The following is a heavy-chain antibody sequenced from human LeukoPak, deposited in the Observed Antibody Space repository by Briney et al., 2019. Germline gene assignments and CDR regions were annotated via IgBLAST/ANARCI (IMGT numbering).Heavy chain of an antibody. J-gene: IGHJ4*02. CDR2: IYYSGST. Sequence: PSETLSLTCTVSGGSISSSSYYWGWIRQPPGKGLEWIGSIYYSGSTYYNPSLKSRVTISVDTSKNQFSLKLSSVTAADTAVYYCASRNYVWGSYLEYYFDYWGQGTLVTVSS. CDR3: ASRNYVWGSYLEYYFDY. V-gene: IGHV4-39*01. CDR1: GGSISSSSYY. D-gene: IGHD3-16*02.